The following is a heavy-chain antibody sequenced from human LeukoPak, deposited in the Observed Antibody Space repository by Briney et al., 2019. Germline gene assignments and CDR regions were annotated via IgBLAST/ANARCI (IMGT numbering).Heavy chain of an antibody. Sequence: SVKVSCKASGGTVISYAISWVRQAPGQGREWMGGIIPIFGTANYAQKFQGRVTITTDESTSTAYMELSSLRSEDTAVYYCARGRDYSPTRGYYYMDVWGKGTTVTVSS. CDR2: IIPIFGTA. J-gene: IGHJ6*03. V-gene: IGHV1-69*05. CDR1: GGTVISYA. CDR3: ARGRDYSPTRGYYYMDV. D-gene: IGHD4-11*01.